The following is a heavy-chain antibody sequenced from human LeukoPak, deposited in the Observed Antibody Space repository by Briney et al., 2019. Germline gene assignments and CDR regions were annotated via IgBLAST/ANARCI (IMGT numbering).Heavy chain of an antibody. D-gene: IGHD3-10*01. J-gene: IGHJ5*01. CDR1: GFTFSIYA. CDR2: RKRDGNEK. V-gene: IGHV3-7*01. Sequence: PGGSLRLSCAASGFTFSIYAMSWVRQAPGKGPEWVANRKRDGNEKNYVDSVKGRFSISRDNAKNSLYLQMDSLRAEDTAVYYCAKEGAYPIITYDSWGQGALVTVSS. CDR3: AKEGAYPIITYDS.